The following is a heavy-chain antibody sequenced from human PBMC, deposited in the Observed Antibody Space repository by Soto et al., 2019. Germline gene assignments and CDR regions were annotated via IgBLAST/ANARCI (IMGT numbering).Heavy chain of an antibody. D-gene: IGHD6-13*01. CDR2: IYYSGST. V-gene: IGHV4-59*01. CDR1: GGSISSYY. J-gene: IGHJ5*02. Sequence: SETLSLTCTVSGGSISSYYWSWIRQPPGKGLEWIGYIYYSGSTNYNPSLKSRVTISVDTSKNQFSLKLSSVTAADTAVYYCARDKYSSSWYGAGWFDPWGQGTLVTVSS. CDR3: ARDKYSSSWYGAGWFDP.